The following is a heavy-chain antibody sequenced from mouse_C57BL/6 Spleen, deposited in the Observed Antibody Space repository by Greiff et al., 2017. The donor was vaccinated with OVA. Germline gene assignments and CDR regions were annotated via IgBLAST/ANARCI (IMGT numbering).Heavy chain of an antibody. CDR3: TRVYYTDWYAMDY. V-gene: IGHV5-9-1*02. Sequence: EVQLVQSGAGLVKPGASLKLSCAASGFTFSRYAMSWVSQTPEKRLEWIANISSGDDYIYYADTVQGRFTISTDNARNTLYLQLSSLTSEDTAMYYCTRVYYTDWYAMDYWGQGTSVTVSS. CDR1: GFTFSRYA. J-gene: IGHJ4*01. D-gene: IGHD2-1*01. CDR2: ISSGDDYI.